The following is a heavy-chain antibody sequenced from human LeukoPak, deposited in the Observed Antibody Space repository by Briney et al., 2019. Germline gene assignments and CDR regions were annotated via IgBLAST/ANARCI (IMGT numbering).Heavy chain of an antibody. CDR1: GFTFSRHA. D-gene: IGHD1-26*01. V-gene: IGHV3-30-3*01. CDR2: ISYDGNNK. Sequence: GRPLRLSCAASGFTFSRHAMHWVRQAPGKGLEWVAVISYDGNNKYYADSVKGRFTISRDNSKNTLYLQMNSLRAEDTAVYYCARRSIEGEGMDVWGQGTTVTVSS. CDR3: ARRSIEGEGMDV. J-gene: IGHJ6*02.